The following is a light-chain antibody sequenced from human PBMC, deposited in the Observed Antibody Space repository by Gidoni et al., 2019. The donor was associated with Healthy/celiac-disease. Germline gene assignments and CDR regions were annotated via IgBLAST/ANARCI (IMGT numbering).Light chain of an antibody. J-gene: IGKJ2*01. CDR2: AAS. V-gene: IGKV1D-12*01. CDR1: KGISSW. CDR3: PPANSLPLT. Sequence: DIQMTQSPSSVSASVGDRVTITCRARKGISSWVAWYQQEPGTAPKLPIYAASSLQRGVPARFSCIGSGTDFTPPLRRLQPEDFATYYCPPANSLPLTFGQGTKLEIK.